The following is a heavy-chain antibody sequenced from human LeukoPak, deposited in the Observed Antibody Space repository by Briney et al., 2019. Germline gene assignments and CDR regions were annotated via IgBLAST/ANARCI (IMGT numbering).Heavy chain of an antibody. D-gene: IGHD3-22*01. V-gene: IGHV3-48*01. CDR2: ISGSSSTI. CDR3: ARGSTYYDSSGQVPFDY. J-gene: IGHJ4*02. CDR1: GFTVSNKY. Sequence: GGSLRLSCVASGFTVSNKYMSWVRQAPGKGLEWGSYISGSSSTIYYADSVKGRFTISRDNGKNTLYLQMNSLRAEDTAVYYCARGSTYYDSSGQVPFDYWGQGTLVTVSS.